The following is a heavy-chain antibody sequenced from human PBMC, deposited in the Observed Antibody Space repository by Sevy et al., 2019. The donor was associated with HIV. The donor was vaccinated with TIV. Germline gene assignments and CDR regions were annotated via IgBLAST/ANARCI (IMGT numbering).Heavy chain of an antibody. J-gene: IGHJ4*02. CDR2: ISGSGGST. V-gene: IGHV3-23*01. D-gene: IGHD3-10*01. CDR1: GFTFSSYA. Sequence: GGSLRLSCAASGFTFSSYAMSWVRQAPGKGLEWVSAISGSGGSTYYADSVKGRFTISRDNSKITLYLQMNSLRAEDTAVYYCAKAPNGYYGSGREGYYFDYWGQGTLVTVSS. CDR3: AKAPNGYYGSGREGYYFDY.